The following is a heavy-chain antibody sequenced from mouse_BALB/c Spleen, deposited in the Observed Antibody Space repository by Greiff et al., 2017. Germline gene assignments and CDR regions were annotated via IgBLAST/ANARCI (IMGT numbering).Heavy chain of an antibody. CDR3: ARAPTGTGYFDV. D-gene: IGHD4-1*02. V-gene: IGHV5-6-3*01. J-gene: IGHJ1*01. Sequence: EVQGVESGGGLVQPGGSLKLSCAASGFTFSSYGMSWVRQTPDKRLELVATINSNGGSTYYPDSVKGRFTISRDNAKNTLYLQMSSLKSEDTAMYYCARAPTGTGYFDVWGAGTTVTVSS. CDR1: GFTFSSYG. CDR2: INSNGGST.